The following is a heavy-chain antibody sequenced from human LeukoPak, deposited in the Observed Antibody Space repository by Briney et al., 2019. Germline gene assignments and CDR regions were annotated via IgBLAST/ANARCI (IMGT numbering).Heavy chain of an antibody. J-gene: IGHJ3*02. D-gene: IGHD2-2*01. V-gene: IGHV3-23*01. CDR3: ARGYCSSTSCYAGAFDI. CDR2: ISGSGGGT. Sequence: GGSLRLSCAAAGFTVSTSAMSWVRQAPGKGLEWVSGISGSGGGTYYADSVKGRFTISRDNSKNTLYLQMGSLRAEDMAVYYCARGYCSSTSCYAGAFDIWGQGTMVTVSS. CDR1: GFTVSTSA.